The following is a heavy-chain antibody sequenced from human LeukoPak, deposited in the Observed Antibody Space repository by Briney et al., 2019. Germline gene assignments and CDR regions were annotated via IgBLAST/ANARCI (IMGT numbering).Heavy chain of an antibody. CDR3: ARGVGGYSYGYVGYYYYYMDV. J-gene: IGHJ6*03. CDR1: GGTFSSYA. CDR2: IIPIFGTA. Sequence: SVKVSCKASGGTFSSYAISWVRQAPGQGLEWMGGIIPIFGTANYAQKFQGRVTITTDESTSTAYMELSSLRSEDMAVYYCARGVGGYSYGYVGYYYYYMDVWGKGTTVTVSS. V-gene: IGHV1-69*05. D-gene: IGHD5-18*01.